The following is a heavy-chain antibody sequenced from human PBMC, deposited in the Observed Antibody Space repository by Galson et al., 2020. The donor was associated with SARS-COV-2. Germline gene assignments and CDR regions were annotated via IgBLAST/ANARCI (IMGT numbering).Heavy chain of an antibody. V-gene: IGHV4-34*01. Sequence: SETLSLTCAVYGGSFSGYYWSWIRQPPGKGLEWIGEINHSGSTNYNPSLKSRVTISVDTSKNQFSLKLSSVTAADTAVYYCARGEIYGSGSYEDYWGQGTLVTVSS. CDR2: INHSGST. D-gene: IGHD3-10*01. CDR3: ARGEIYGSGSYEDY. J-gene: IGHJ4*02. CDR1: GGSFSGYY.